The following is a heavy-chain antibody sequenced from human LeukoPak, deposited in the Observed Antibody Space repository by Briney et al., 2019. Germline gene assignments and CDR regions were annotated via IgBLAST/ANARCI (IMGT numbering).Heavy chain of an antibody. J-gene: IGHJ6*02. CDR3: ARDWRNLGMDV. CDR2: IDGPGTYT. CDR1: GFDLSRLW. Sequence: GGSLRLSCAASGFDLSRLWVYWVRRTSGQGLVWVSRIDGPGTYTSHADFVKGRFTVSRDNAKNTVSLQMTSLRAEDTGVYYCARDWRNLGMDVWGQGTTVTVSS. V-gene: IGHV3-74*01. D-gene: IGHD1-14*01.